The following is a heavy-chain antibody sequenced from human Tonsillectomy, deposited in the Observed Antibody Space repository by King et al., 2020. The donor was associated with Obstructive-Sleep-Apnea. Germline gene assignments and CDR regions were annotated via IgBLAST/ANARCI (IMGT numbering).Heavy chain of an antibody. D-gene: IGHD1-1*01. J-gene: IGHJ6*02. CDR1: GASVSSFY. Sequence: QLQESGPGLVEPSETLSLTCTVSGASVSSFYWSWIRQPAGKGLEWIGRIYTSGNTDYNPSLKSRVTMSVDTSKNQFSLKVNTVTAADTAVYFCARVGETVYYYYGMDVWGQGTTVTVSS. V-gene: IGHV4-4*07. CDR2: IYTSGNT. CDR3: ARVGETVYYYYGMDV.